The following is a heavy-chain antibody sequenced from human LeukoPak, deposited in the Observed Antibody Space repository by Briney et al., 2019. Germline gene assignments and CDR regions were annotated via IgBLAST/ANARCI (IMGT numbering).Heavy chain of an antibody. Sequence: GGSLRLSCAASGFTFSTYAITWVRQAPGKGLEWVSTISGSGGTTYYADSVKGRFTISIDNSRNTLYLQLNSLRAEDTAVYYCAKNDPIVGATYFDYWGQGTLVTVSS. CDR2: ISGSGGTT. D-gene: IGHD1-26*01. V-gene: IGHV3-23*01. CDR3: AKNDPIVGATYFDY. J-gene: IGHJ4*02. CDR1: GFTFSTYA.